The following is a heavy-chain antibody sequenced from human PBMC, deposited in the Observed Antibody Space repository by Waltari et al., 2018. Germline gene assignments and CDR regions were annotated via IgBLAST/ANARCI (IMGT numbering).Heavy chain of an antibody. J-gene: IGHJ6*03. CDR2: ISSSSSTI. Sequence: EVQLVESGGGLVQPGGSLRLSCAASGFTFSSYSMNWVRQAPGKGLEWVSYISSSSSTIYYADSVKGRFTISRDNAKNSLYLQMNSLRAEDTAVYYCAGRIGGVGQYYYYMDVWGKGTTVTVSS. V-gene: IGHV3-48*04. D-gene: IGHD2-8*02. CDR1: GFTFSSYS. CDR3: AGRIGGVGQYYYYMDV.